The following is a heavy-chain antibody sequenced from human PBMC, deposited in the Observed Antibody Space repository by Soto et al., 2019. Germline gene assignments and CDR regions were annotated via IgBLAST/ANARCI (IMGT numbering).Heavy chain of an antibody. CDR3: AKWSRQLGGWGLDP. V-gene: IGHV4-4*07. Sequence: PSETLSLTCNISGGSISSGFWTWIRQPAGKGLEFIGRIYSGGINYNPSLQSRATMSVDTSKNEFSVRLSSVSAADTAVYYCAKWSRQLGGWGLDPWGKGTLVTVSS. CDR1: GGSISSGF. CDR2: IYSGGI. J-gene: IGHJ5*02. D-gene: IGHD1-1*01.